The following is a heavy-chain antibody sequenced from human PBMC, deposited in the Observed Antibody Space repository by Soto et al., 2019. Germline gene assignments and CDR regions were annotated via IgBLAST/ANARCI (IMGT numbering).Heavy chain of an antibody. CDR1: GYTFTSYG. V-gene: IGHV1-18*01. J-gene: IGHJ4*02. Sequence: ASVKVSCKASGYTFTSYGISWVRQAPGQGLEWMGWISAYNGNTNYAQKLQGRVTMTTDTSTSTAYMELRSLRSDDTAVYYCARDSEQQLASPPPFDYWGQGTLVTVSS. D-gene: IGHD6-13*01. CDR3: ARDSEQQLASPPPFDY. CDR2: ISAYNGNT.